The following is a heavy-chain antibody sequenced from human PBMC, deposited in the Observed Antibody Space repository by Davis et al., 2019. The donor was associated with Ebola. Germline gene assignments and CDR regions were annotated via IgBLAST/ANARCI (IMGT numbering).Heavy chain of an antibody. CDR3: AREREQQLVHYYYGLDV. CDR2: ISSSSSYI. CDR1: RFTFSSYS. Sequence: GESLKISCAASRFTFSSYSMNWVRQAPGKGLEWVSCISSSSSYIYYADSVKGRFTLSRDNAKNSVYLQMNSLRAEDTAVYYCAREREQQLVHYYYGLDVWGLGTTVTVSS. V-gene: IGHV3-21*06. J-gene: IGHJ6*02. D-gene: IGHD6-13*01.